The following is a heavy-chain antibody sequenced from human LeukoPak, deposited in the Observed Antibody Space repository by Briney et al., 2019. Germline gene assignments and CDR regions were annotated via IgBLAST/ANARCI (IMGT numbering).Heavy chain of an antibody. Sequence: GGSLRLSCVASGFIFSGYAIHWVRQAPGKGLEWVALISYNGGRKEYADSVKGRFTIDRDNSKNTVFLQMNSLRPDDTAIYFCARQEARNYYYEGLDYWGQGNLVTVSS. V-gene: IGHV3-30*04. CDR3: ARQEARNYYYEGLDY. J-gene: IGHJ4*02. CDR2: ISYNGGRK. CDR1: GFIFSGYA. D-gene: IGHD3-22*01.